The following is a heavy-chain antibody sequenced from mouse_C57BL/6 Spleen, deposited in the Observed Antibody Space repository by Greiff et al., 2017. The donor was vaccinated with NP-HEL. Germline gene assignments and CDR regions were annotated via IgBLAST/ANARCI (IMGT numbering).Heavy chain of an antibody. CDR1: GYTFTSYW. CDR3: ARGPYGYDGDY. D-gene: IGHD2-2*01. Sequence: QVQLQQPGAELVRPGSSVKLSCKASGYTFTSYWLHWVKQRPIQGLEWIGNIDPSDSETHSNQKFKDKATLTVDKSSSTAYVQLSSLTSEDSAVYYCARGPYGYDGDYWGQGTTLTVSS. CDR2: IDPSDSET. J-gene: IGHJ2*01. V-gene: IGHV1-52*01.